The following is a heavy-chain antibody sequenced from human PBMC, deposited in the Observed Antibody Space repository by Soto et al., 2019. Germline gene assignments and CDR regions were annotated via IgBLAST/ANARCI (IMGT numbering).Heavy chain of an antibody. D-gene: IGHD3-22*01. CDR3: TTEIDDSSVYYYYYGMDV. CDR2: IKSKTDGGTT. J-gene: IGHJ6*02. V-gene: IGHV3-15*07. CDR1: GFTFSNAW. Sequence: EVQLVESGGGLVKPGGSLRLSCAASGFTFSNAWMNWVRQAPGKGLEWVGRIKSKTDGGTTDYAAPVKGRFTISRDDSKNTLYLQMNSLKTEDTAVYYCTTEIDDSSVYYYYYGMDVWGQGTTVTVSS.